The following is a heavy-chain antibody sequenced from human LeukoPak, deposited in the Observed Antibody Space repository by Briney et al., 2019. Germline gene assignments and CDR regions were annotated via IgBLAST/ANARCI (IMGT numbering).Heavy chain of an antibody. V-gene: IGHV3-23*01. CDR3: AKYRLGYDYYGMDV. CDR2: IRGSGGNT. J-gene: IGHJ6*02. Sequence: GGSLTLSCAASGFTFSSYAMSWVRQAPGKGLEWVSFIRGSGGNTNYADSMKGWFTISRDTSKNTPYLQMNSLSADDTAVYYCAKYRLGYDYYGMDVWGQGTTVTVSS. D-gene: IGHD1-26*01. CDR1: GFTFSSYA.